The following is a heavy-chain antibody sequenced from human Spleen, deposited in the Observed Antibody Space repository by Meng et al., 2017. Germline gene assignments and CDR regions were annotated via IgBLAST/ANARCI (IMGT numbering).Heavy chain of an antibody. CDR1: GYSISSGGNY. V-gene: IGHV4-31*03. CDR2: IYHSGST. D-gene: IGHD3-10*01. CDR3: ARANLVRGIIDT. Sequence: QVQLQDSGPGQVKPSQTLSLPCTVSGYSISSGGNYWSWIRQYPGKGLEWIGYIYHSGSTYYNPSLKSRVSISLAMSENQFSLKLPSVPAADTAVFYCARANLVRGIIDTWGQGTLVTVSS. J-gene: IGHJ5*02.